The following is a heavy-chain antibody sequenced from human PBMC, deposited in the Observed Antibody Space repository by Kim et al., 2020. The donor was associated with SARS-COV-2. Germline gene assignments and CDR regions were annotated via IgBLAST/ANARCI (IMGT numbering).Heavy chain of an antibody. D-gene: IGHD4-4*01. Sequence: GGSLRLSCAVSGLIVSNNYMTWVRQAPGKGLEWVSVIYSGGSTYYADSVKDRFTISRDNSKNTIYLQLSSLRAEDTAMYYCAREADYNSFDYWGQGTLVTVSS. CDR3: AREADYNSFDY. V-gene: IGHV3-53*01. J-gene: IGHJ4*02. CDR1: GLIVSNNY. CDR2: IYSGGST.